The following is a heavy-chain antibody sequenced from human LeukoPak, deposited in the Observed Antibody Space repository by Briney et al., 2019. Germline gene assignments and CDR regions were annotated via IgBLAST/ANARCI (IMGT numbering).Heavy chain of an antibody. J-gene: IGHJ4*02. Sequence: PSETLSLTCAVYGGSFSGYYWSWIRQPPGKGLECIGEINHSGSTNYNPSLKSRVAISLDTSKNQFSLKLSSVTAADTAVYYCARRRSSSWPSFDYWGQGTLVTVSS. V-gene: IGHV4-34*01. D-gene: IGHD6-13*01. CDR2: INHSGST. CDR1: GGSFSGYY. CDR3: ARRRSSSWPSFDY.